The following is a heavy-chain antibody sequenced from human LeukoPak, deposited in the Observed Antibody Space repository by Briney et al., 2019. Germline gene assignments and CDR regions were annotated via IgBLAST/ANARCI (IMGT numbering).Heavy chain of an antibody. V-gene: IGHV4-39*02. CDR3: ARDDVRGFY. J-gene: IGHJ4*02. CDR2: ILYSGST. CDR1: VASISSSSDY. Sequence: SETLSLTCTVSVASISSSSDYWGWVRQPPGKGLEWIGSILYSGSTYYNPSLTSRVTMSVDTSRNQFSLKLSSVTAADTDVYYCARDDVRGFYWGQGPLVTVSS.